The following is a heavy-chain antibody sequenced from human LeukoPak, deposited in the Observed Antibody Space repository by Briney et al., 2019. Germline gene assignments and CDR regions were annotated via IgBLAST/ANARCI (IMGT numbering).Heavy chain of an antibody. Sequence: SETLSLTCTVSGGSVSSGSYYWSWIRQPPGKGLEWIGYIYYSGSTNYNPSLKSRVTISVDTSKNQFSLKLSSVTAADTAVYYCARTVGGYYDSSGYYNDYWDQGTLVTVSS. CDR1: GGSVSSGSYY. D-gene: IGHD3-22*01. V-gene: IGHV4-61*01. CDR2: IYYSGST. J-gene: IGHJ4*02. CDR3: ARTVGGYYDSSGYYNDY.